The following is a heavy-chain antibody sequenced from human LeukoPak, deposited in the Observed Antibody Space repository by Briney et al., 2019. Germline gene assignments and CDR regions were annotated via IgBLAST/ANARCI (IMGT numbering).Heavy chain of an antibody. Sequence: SETLSLTCAVYGGSFSGYYWSWIRQPPGKGLEWIGEINHSGSTNYNPSLKSRVTISVDTSKNQFSLKLSSVTAADTAVYYCARARGSGYPGVWGQGTLVTVSS. CDR1: GGSFSGYY. D-gene: IGHD3-22*01. J-gene: IGHJ4*02. CDR3: ARARGSGYPGV. V-gene: IGHV4-34*01. CDR2: INHSGST.